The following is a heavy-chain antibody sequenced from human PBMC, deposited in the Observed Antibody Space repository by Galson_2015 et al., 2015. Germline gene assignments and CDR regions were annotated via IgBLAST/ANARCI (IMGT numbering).Heavy chain of an antibody. CDR3: ARQRDWSLDF. D-gene: IGHD3/OR15-3a*01. CDR2: IHLGDSDT. CDR1: GYNFTNYW. V-gene: IGHV5-51*01. J-gene: IGHJ4*02. Sequence: QSGAEVKKPGQSLQIPCKGSGYNFTNYWIDWVRQMPGKGLEWMGIIHLGDSDTRYSPSFHGQVTISADKSINTAYLQWSSLKASDTAIYYCARQRDWSLDFWGQGTLVTVSS.